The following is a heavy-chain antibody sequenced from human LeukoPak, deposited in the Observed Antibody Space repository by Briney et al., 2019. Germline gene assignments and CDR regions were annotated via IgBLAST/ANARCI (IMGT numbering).Heavy chain of an antibody. CDR3: ARVGLPGGSYDQREAFDI. CDR1: GGTFISYA. J-gene: IGHJ3*02. V-gene: IGHV1-69*01. D-gene: IGHD1-26*01. CDR2: IIPIFGTA. Sequence: SVKVSCKASGGTFISYAISWVRQAPGQGLEWMGGIIPIFGTANYAQKFQGRVTITADESTSTAYMELSSLRSEDTAVYYCARVGLPGGSYDQREAFDIWGQGTMVTVSS.